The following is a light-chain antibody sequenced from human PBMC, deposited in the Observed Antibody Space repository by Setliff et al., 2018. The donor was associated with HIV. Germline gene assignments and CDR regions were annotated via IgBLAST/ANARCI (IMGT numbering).Light chain of an antibody. V-gene: IGLV2-23*02. J-gene: IGLJ1*01. CDR2: EVT. CDR1: SSDVGNCNL. Sequence: QSALTQPASVSGSPGQSTTISCSGTSSDVGNCNLVSWYQQPPGKAPKLMVYEVTKRPLGVSTRFSGSKSGNTASLTISGLLAEDEADYYCCSYAGSRTFYVFGTGTKVTVL. CDR3: CSYAGSRTFYV.